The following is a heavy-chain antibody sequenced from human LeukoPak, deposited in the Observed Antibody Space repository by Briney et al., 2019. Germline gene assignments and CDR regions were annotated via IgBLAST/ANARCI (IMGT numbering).Heavy chain of an antibody. J-gene: IGHJ2*01. D-gene: IGHD3-22*01. CDR1: GFTFSSYS. Sequence: PGGSLRLSCAASGFTFSSYSMNWVRQAPGKGLEWVSSISSSSSYIYYADSVKGRFIISSDNAKNSLHLQMNSLRAEDTAVYYCAREWPRGWGGQVGVFDLWGRGTLVTVSS. V-gene: IGHV3-21*01. CDR2: ISSSSSYI. CDR3: AREWPRGWGGQVGVFDL.